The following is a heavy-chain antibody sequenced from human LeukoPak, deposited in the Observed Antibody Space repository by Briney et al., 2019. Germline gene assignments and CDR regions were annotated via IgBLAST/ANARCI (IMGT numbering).Heavy chain of an antibody. D-gene: IGHD4-17*01. CDR2: ISGSGGST. CDR3: AKADYGDYWVYFDY. Sequence: GGSLRLSCAASGFTFSSYAMSWVRQAPGKGLELVSAISGSGGSTYYADSVKGRFTISRDNSKNTLYLQMSSLRAEDTAVYYCAKADYGDYWVYFDYWGQGTLVTVSS. J-gene: IGHJ4*02. CDR1: GFTFSSYA. V-gene: IGHV3-23*01.